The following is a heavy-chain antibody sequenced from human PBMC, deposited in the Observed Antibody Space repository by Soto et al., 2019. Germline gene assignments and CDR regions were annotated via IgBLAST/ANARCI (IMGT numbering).Heavy chain of an antibody. Sequence: SETLSLTCTVSGFSISSYYWSWIRQPPGKGLEWIGYIYYSGSTNYNPSLKSRVTISVDTSKNQFSLKLSSVTAADTAVYYCARERYSSGWHDWWFDPWGQGTLVTSPQ. CDR2: IYYSGST. D-gene: IGHD6-19*01. J-gene: IGHJ5*02. V-gene: IGHV4-59*01. CDR1: GFSISSYY. CDR3: ARERYSSGWHDWWFDP.